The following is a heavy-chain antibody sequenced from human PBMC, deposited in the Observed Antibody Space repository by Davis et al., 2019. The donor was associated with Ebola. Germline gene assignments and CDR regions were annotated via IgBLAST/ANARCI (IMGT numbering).Heavy chain of an antibody. J-gene: IGHJ4*02. D-gene: IGHD3-3*01. CDR2: IKQDGSEK. CDR1: GFTFSSYW. Sequence: GGSLRLSCAASGFTFSSYWMSWVRQAPGKGLEWVANIKQDGSEKYYVDSVKGRFTISRDNAKNSLYLQMNSPRAEDTAVYYCARTPTYYDFWSGLLVDYFDYWGQGTLVTVSS. V-gene: IGHV3-7*03. CDR3: ARTPTYYDFWSGLLVDYFDY.